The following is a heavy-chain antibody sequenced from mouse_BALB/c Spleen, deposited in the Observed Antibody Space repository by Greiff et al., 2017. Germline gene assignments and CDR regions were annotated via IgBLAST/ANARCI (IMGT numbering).Heavy chain of an antibody. CDR3: ARGPMDY. Sequence: DVHLVESGGGLVKPGGSLKLSCAASGFAFSSYDMSWVRQTPEKRLEWVAYISSGGGSTYYPDTVKGRFTISRDNAKNTLYLQMSSLKSEDTAMYYCARGPMDYWGQGTSVTVSS. V-gene: IGHV5-12-1*01. CDR1: GFAFSSYD. CDR2: ISSGGGST. J-gene: IGHJ4*01.